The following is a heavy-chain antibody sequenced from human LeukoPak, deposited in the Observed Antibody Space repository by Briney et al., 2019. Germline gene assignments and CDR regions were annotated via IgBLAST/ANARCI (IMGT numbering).Heavy chain of an antibody. CDR3: ARDHRRPSGSSVGGFDY. CDR2: IWYDGSNK. Sequence: PGRSLRLSCAASGFTFSSYGMHWVRQAPGKGLEWVAVIWYDGSNKYYADSVKGRFTISRDNSKNTLYLQMNSLRAEDTAVYYCARDHRRPSGSSVGGFDYWGQGTLVTVSS. J-gene: IGHJ4*02. D-gene: IGHD6-6*01. V-gene: IGHV3-33*01. CDR1: GFTFSSYG.